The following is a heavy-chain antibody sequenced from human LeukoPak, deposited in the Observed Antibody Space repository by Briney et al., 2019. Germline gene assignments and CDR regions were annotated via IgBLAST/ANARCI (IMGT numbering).Heavy chain of an antibody. CDR2: INHSGST. Sequence: PSETLSLTCAVYGGSFSGYYWSWIRQPPGKGLEWIGEINHSGSTNYNPSLESRLTMSIDTSTNQFSLKLSSVTAADTAVYYCARASGSRRPNYYFDSWGQGALVTVSS. J-gene: IGHJ4*02. D-gene: IGHD3-10*01. V-gene: IGHV4-34*01. CDR1: GGSFSGYY. CDR3: ARASGSRRPNYYFDS.